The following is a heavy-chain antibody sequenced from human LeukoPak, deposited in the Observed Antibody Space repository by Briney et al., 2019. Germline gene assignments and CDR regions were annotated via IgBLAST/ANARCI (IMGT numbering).Heavy chain of an antibody. Sequence: GGSLRLSCIASGFTFSSDRMHWVCQDPGKGLVWVSRIETDGTGAVYADAVEGRFTISRDNAKNTLYLQMNSLRAEDTAVYYCVRGGFNGNWGQGTLVTVSS. CDR3: VRGGFNGN. CDR2: IETDGTGA. V-gene: IGHV3-74*01. D-gene: IGHD2-8*01. CDR1: GFTFSSDR. J-gene: IGHJ4*02.